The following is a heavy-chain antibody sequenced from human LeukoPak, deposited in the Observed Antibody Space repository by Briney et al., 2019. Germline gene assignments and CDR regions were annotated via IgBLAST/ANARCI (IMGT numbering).Heavy chain of an antibody. J-gene: IGHJ5*02. D-gene: IGHD6-13*01. CDR3: AREVGIAAAGTDNWFDP. Sequence: SETLSLTCTVSGGSISSYYWSWIRQPARKGLEWIGRIYTSGSTNYNPPLKSRVTMSVDTSKNQFSLKLSSVTAADTAAYYCAREVGIAAAGTDNWFDPWGQGTLVTVSS. CDR1: GGSISSYY. CDR2: IYTSGST. V-gene: IGHV4-4*07.